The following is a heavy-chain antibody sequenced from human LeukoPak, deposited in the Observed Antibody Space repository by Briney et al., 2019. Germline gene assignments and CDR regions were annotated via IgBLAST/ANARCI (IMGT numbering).Heavy chain of an antibody. J-gene: IGHJ4*02. V-gene: IGHV1-3*01. D-gene: IGHD3-10*01. CDR3: ARAPWGRMWLGESHFDY. CDR2: INAGNGNT. Sequence: ASVKVSCKASGYTFTSYAMHWVRQAPGQRLEWMGWINAGNGNTKYSQEFQGRVTITRDTSASTAYMELSSLRSDDTAVYYCARAPWGRMWLGESHFDYWGQGTLVTVSS. CDR1: GYTFTSYA.